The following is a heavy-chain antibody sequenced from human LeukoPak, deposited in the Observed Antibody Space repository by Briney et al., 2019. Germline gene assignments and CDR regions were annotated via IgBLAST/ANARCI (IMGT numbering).Heavy chain of an antibody. CDR2: IYYSGST. CDR3: ARVAGGSAADY. Sequence: SETLSLTCTVSGGSISSHYWSWIRQPPGKGLEWIGYIYYSGSTYYNPSLKSRVTISVDTSKNQFSLKLSSVTAADTAVYYCARVAGGSAADYWGQGTLVTVSS. CDR1: GGSISSHY. J-gene: IGHJ4*02. D-gene: IGHD1-26*01. V-gene: IGHV4-59*11.